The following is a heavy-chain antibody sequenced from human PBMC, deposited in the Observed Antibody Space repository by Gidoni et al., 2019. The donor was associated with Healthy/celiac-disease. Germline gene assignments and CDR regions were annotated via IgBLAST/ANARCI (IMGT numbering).Heavy chain of an antibody. V-gene: IGHV4-39*01. J-gene: IGHJ4*02. CDR1: GGSIRSSSYY. CDR2: IYYSGST. Sequence: QLQLQESGPGLVKPSEPLSLTCTVSGGSIRSSSYYWGWIRQPPGKGLEWIGSIYYSGSTYYNPSLKSRVTISVDTSKNQVSLKLSSVTAADTAVYYCARLSADYWGQGTLVTVAS. CDR3: ARLSADY.